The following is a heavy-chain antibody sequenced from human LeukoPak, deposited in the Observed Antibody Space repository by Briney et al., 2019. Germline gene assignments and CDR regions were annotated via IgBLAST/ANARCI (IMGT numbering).Heavy chain of an antibody. J-gene: IGHJ6*03. Sequence: ASVKVSCKASGGTFSSYAISWVRQAPGQGLEWMGGIIPIFGTANYAQKFQGRVTITADESTSTAYMELSSLRSEDTAVYYCARSTYSSSWYGSYYYYYMDVWGKGTTVTISS. CDR2: IIPIFGTA. V-gene: IGHV1-69*13. CDR1: GGTFSSYA. CDR3: ARSTYSSSWYGSYYYYYMDV. D-gene: IGHD6-13*01.